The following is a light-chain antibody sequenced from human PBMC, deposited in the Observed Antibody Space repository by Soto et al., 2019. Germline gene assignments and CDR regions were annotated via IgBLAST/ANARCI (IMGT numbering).Light chain of an antibody. CDR3: QQYNNWPPYT. Sequence: EIVMTQSPATLSVSPGERATLSCRASQSVSSNLAWYQQKLGQAPRLLIYDASTRATGFSARFSGSGSGTEFTLTISSLQSEDFAVYYCQQYNNWPPYTFGQGTKLEIK. CDR2: DAS. V-gene: IGKV3-15*01. CDR1: QSVSSN. J-gene: IGKJ2*01.